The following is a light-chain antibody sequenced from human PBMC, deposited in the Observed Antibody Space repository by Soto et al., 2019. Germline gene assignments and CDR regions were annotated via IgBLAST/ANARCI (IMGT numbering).Light chain of an antibody. Sequence: EIVLTQSPATLSLSPGETATLSCGASESVSTYLAWYQQKPGQAPRLLIYDASHSATGTPARFSGSGSMTDFTLTIRSLEPEDSAGYYCQHRRNTFTFGGGTKVEIK. V-gene: IGKV3-11*01. J-gene: IGKJ4*01. CDR2: DAS. CDR3: QHRRNTFT. CDR1: ESVSTY.